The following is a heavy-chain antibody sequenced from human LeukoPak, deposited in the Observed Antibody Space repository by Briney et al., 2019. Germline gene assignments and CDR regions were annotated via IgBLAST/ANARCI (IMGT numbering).Heavy chain of an antibody. Sequence: PGGSLRLSCAASGFTFSNYAMSWVRQAPGKGLEWVSGIIPSGGTTYYADSVKGRFTISRDNSQNTMYLQMNSLRAEDTALHFCAKDSGWILFDDWGQGTLVTVSS. CDR2: IIPSGGTT. CDR1: GFTFSNYA. CDR3: AKDSGWILFDD. D-gene: IGHD2-2*03. J-gene: IGHJ4*02. V-gene: IGHV3-23*01.